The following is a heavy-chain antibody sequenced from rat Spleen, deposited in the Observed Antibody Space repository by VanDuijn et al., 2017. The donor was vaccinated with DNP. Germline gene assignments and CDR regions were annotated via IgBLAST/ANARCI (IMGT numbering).Heavy chain of an antibody. CDR3: ARFPPGYSSYRDWYFDF. D-gene: IGHD1-2*01. CDR2: VWSGGSR. V-gene: IGHV2-16*01. CDR1: GFSLTNYG. J-gene: IGHJ1*01. Sequence: QVQLKESGPGLMQPSQTLSLTCNVSGFSLTNYGITWIRQPPGKGLEWVGTVWSGGSRGYNPALESRLTIIRDTSKSQVLLKMNSLQTEDTAMYSCARFPPGYSSYRDWYFDFWGPGTMVTVSS.